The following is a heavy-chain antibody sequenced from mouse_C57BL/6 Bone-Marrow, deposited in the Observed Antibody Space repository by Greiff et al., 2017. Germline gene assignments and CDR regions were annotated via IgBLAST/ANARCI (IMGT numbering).Heavy chain of an antibody. Sequence: QVQLQQSGAELVMPGASVKLSCKASGYTFTSYWMHWVKQRPGQGLEWIGEIDPSDSYTNYNQKFKGKSTLTVDKSSSTAYMQLSSLTSEDSAVYYGARGGYYYGSSGFAYWGQGTLVTVSA. V-gene: IGHV1-69*01. CDR3: ARGGYYYGSSGFAY. D-gene: IGHD1-1*01. CDR2: IDPSDSYT. CDR1: GYTFTSYW. J-gene: IGHJ3*01.